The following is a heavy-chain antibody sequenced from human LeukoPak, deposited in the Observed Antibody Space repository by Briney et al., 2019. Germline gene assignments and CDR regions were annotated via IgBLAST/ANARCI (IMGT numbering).Heavy chain of an antibody. D-gene: IGHD3-3*01. Sequence: SETLSLTCTVSGSSISSYYWSWIRQPAGKGLEWIGRIYTSGSTNYNPSLKSRVTMSVDTSKNQFSLKLSSVTAADTAVYYCARGSIFGGVFDYWGQGTLVTVSS. V-gene: IGHV4-4*07. CDR2: IYTSGST. J-gene: IGHJ4*02. CDR3: ARGSIFGGVFDY. CDR1: GSSISSYY.